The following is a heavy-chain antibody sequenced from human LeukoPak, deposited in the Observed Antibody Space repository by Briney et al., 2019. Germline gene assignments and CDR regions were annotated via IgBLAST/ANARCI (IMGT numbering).Heavy chain of an antibody. Sequence: ASVKVSCKASGYTFTGYYMHWVRQAPGQGLEWMGWINPNSGGTNYAQKFQGRVTMTRDTSISTAYIELSRLRSDDTAVYYCARAPYYYDSSGPEGNDAFDIWGQGTMVTVSS. J-gene: IGHJ3*02. V-gene: IGHV1-2*02. CDR2: INPNSGGT. D-gene: IGHD3-22*01. CDR1: GYTFTGYY. CDR3: ARAPYYYDSSGPEGNDAFDI.